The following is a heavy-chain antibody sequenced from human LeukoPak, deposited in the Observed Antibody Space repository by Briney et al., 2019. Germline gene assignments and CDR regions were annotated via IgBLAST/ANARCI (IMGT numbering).Heavy chain of an antibody. CDR2: ISYDGSNK. CDR3: AKGRGRELLVEFDY. V-gene: IGHV3-30*18. CDR1: GFTYSSYG. J-gene: IGHJ4*02. Sequence: PGRSLRLSCAASGFTYSSYGMHWVRQGPGKGLEWVAVISYDGSNKYYADSVKGRFTISRDNSKNTLYLQMNSLRAEDTAVYYCAKGRGRELLVEFDYWGQGTLVTVSS. D-gene: IGHD3-10*01.